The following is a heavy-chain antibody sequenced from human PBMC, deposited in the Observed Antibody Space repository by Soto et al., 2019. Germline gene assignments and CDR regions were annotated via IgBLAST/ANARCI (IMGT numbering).Heavy chain of an antibody. CDR3: AKDFEGSSSAYYFDY. V-gene: IGHV3-23*01. CDR2: ISGSGGST. D-gene: IGHD6-13*01. CDR1: GFTFSSYA. Sequence: GGSLRLSCAASGFTFSSYAMSWVRPAPGKGLEWVSAISGSGGSTYYADSVKGRFTISRDNSKNTLYLQMNSLRAEDTAVYYCAKDFEGSSSAYYFDYCGQGTLVTVSS. J-gene: IGHJ4*02.